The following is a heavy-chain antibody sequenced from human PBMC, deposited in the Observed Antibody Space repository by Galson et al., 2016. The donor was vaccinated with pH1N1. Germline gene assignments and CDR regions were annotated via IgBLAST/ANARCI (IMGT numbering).Heavy chain of an antibody. J-gene: IGHJ6*02. Sequence: SVKVSCKASGGTLSEYAISWVRQAPGQGLEWMGGIIPIFGTPNYAQNFRGRLKITADKSTSTVYLEKKSLTPDDTAGYYCARGRVPSFGVIKYYGMDVWGQGSPVTVYS. CDR2: IIPIFGTP. V-gene: IGHV1-69*06. D-gene: IGHD3-3*01. CDR3: ARGRVPSFGVIKYYGMDV. CDR1: GGTLSEYA.